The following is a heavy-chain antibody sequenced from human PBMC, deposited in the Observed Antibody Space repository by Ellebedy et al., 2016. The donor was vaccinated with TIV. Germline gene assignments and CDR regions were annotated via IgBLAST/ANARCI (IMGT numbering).Heavy chain of an antibody. D-gene: IGHD6-19*01. CDR1: GYTYPSYG. V-gene: IGHV1-18*04. Sequence: ASVKVSCXASGYTYPSYGISCLRQTLGPGFEWMGWISAYNGNTNYAQKLQGRVTMTTDTSTSTAYMELRSLRSDDTAVYYCARVESSGWYGIYYYYGMDVWGQGTTVTVSS. CDR3: ARVESSGWYGIYYYYGMDV. J-gene: IGHJ6*02. CDR2: ISAYNGNT.